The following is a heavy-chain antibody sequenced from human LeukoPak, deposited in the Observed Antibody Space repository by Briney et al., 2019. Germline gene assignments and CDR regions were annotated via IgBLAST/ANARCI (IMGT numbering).Heavy chain of an antibody. CDR2: INSYNGNT. Sequence: GASVKVSCKASAYTFTKYGVNWVRQAPGQGLEWMGWINSYNGNTNYAQTLQGRVTMTTDTSTSTAYMELRNLRSDDTAVYYCARSGMIFYYMDVWGKGTTVTVSS. D-gene: IGHD3/OR15-3a*01. CDR1: AYTFTKYG. CDR3: ARSGMIFYYMDV. V-gene: IGHV1-18*01. J-gene: IGHJ6*03.